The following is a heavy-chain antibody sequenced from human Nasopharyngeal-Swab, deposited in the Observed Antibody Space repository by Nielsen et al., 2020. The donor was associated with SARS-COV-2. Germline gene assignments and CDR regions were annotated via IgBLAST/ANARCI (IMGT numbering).Heavy chain of an antibody. CDR1: GFTFSSYA. CDR3: ARAGGRYYDSGGYYYLASAFDI. J-gene: IGHJ3*02. D-gene: IGHD3-22*01. V-gene: IGHV3-30-3*01. CDR2: ISYDGSNK. Sequence: GESLQISCAASGFTFSSYAMHWVRQAPGKGLEWAAVISYDGSNKYYADSVKGRFTISRDNSKNTLYLQMNSLRAEDTAVYYCARAGGRYYDSGGYYYLASAFDIWGQGTMVTISS.